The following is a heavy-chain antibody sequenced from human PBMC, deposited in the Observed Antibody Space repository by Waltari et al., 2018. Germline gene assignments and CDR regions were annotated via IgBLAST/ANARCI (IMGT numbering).Heavy chain of an antibody. CDR1: GGSTSSYY. CDR2: IYYSGST. Sequence: QVQLQESGPGLVKPSETLSLPCTVSGGSTSSYYWSWIRQPPGKGLEWIGYIYYSGSTNYNPSLKSRVTISVDTSKNQFSLKLSSVTAADTAVYYCARLGRSGSYSNVYFVWGQGTLVTVSS. J-gene: IGHJ4*02. D-gene: IGHD3-10*01. V-gene: IGHV4-59*08. CDR3: ARLGRSGSYSNVYFV.